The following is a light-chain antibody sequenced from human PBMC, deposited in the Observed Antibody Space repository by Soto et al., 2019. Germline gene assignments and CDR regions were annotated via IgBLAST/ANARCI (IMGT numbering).Light chain of an antibody. CDR2: AAF. V-gene: IGKV3-20*01. J-gene: IGKJ1*01. CDR3: QQYDSSPRT. CDR1: QNVYSNY. Sequence: DIVLTQSPGTLSFSPGERATLSCRASQNVYSNYLAWYQQKPGHAPRLLIYAAFVRATGIPDRFSGSGSGTDFTLTISGLEPEDFAVYYCQQYDSSPRTFGQGTKVDIK.